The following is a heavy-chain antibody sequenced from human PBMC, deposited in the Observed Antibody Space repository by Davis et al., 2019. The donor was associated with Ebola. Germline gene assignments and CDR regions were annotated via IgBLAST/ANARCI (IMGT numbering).Heavy chain of an antibody. V-gene: IGHV1-18*01. CDR1: GYTFTSYG. D-gene: IGHD5-24*01. Sequence: AASVKVSCTASGYTFTSYGISWVRQAPGQGLEWMGWISAYNGNTNYAQKLQGRVTMTTDTSTSTVYMELSSLRSEDTAVYYCARGRMAAAGGGFDPWGQGTLVTVSS. CDR2: ISAYNGNT. J-gene: IGHJ5*02. CDR3: ARGRMAAAGGGFDP.